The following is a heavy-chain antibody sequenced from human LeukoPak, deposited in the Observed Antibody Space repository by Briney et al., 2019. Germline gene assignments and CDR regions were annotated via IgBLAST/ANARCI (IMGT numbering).Heavy chain of an antibody. V-gene: IGHV1-18*01. J-gene: IGHJ4*02. Sequence: GASVKVSCKASGYTFTSYGISWVRQAPGQGLEWMGWISAYSLNTNYAQKLQGRVTMTTDTSTSTAYMELRSLRSDDTAVYYCARARAGGFYGRYFDYWGQGTLVTVSS. CDR1: GYTFTSYG. CDR2: ISAYSLNT. CDR3: ARARAGGFYGRYFDY. D-gene: IGHD3-16*01.